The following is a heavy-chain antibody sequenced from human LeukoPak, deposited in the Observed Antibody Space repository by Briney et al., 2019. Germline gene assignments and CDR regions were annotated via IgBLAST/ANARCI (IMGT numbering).Heavy chain of an antibody. CDR1: GFTFSSYS. V-gene: IGHV3-48*01. Sequence: GGSLRLSCAASGFTFSSYSMNWVRQAPGKGLEWVSYISSSSSTIYYADSVKGRFTISRDNSKNTLYLQMNSLRAEDTAVYYCANHLGGGSGSYSRRTYYYYMDVWGKGTTVTVSS. CDR3: ANHLGGGSGSYSRRTYYYYMDV. D-gene: IGHD3-10*01. CDR2: ISSSSSTI. J-gene: IGHJ6*03.